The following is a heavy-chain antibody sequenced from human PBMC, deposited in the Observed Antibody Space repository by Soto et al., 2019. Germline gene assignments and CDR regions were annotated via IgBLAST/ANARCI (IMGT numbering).Heavy chain of an antibody. J-gene: IGHJ4*02. D-gene: IGHD3-22*01. CDR1: GFTVSRNY. CDR2: IYSDGST. CDR3: ARDPRPYYYDGSR. Sequence: EVQLVESGGGLIQPGGSLRLSCEASGFTVSRNYMSWVRQAPGKGLEWVSVIYSDGSTYYADAVKGRFTISRDNSKNTLYLQMHSLRAEDTAVYYCARDPRPYYYDGSRWGQGTLVTVSS. V-gene: IGHV3-53*01.